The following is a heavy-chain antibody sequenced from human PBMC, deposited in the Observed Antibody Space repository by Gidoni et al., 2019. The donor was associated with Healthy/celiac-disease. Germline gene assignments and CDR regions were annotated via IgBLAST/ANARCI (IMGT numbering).Heavy chain of an antibody. Sequence: QVQLVQSGPEVKKLGSWVKFPCKPSDGPFGSYAISWLRQAPGQGLEWMGGIIPIFGTANYAQKFQGRVTITADKSTSTAYMELSSLRSEDTAVYYCARLRDYDFWSGLPDYWGQGTLVTVSS. CDR1: DGPFGSYA. CDR3: ARLRDYDFWSGLPDY. J-gene: IGHJ4*02. CDR2: IIPIFGTA. V-gene: IGHV1-69*06. D-gene: IGHD3-3*01.